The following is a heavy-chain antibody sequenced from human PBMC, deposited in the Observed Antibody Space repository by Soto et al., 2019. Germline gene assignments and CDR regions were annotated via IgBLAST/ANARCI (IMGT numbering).Heavy chain of an antibody. D-gene: IGHD3-3*01. CDR2: IYSGGST. CDR3: ASGITILGVVISYGMDV. Sequence: PGGSLRLSCAASGFTVSSNYMSWVRQAPGKGLEWVSVIYSGGSTYYADSVKGRFTISRDNSKNTLYLQMNSLRAEDTAVYYCASGITILGVVISYGMDVWGQGTTVPVSS. J-gene: IGHJ6*02. CDR1: GFTVSSNY. V-gene: IGHV3-53*01.